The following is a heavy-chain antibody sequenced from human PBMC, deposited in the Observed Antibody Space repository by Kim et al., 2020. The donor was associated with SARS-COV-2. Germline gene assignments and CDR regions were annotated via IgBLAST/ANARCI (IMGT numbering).Heavy chain of an antibody. CDR3: ARDSAKGDNWFSHPSLDN. Sequence: SETLSLTCTVAGDSFFNSIFYWGWIRQRPGKGLEWIGSIQNSGATYHTPSLKSRVTISLDTSRDQFSLKLSSVTAADTAVYYCARDSAKGDNWFSHPSLDNWGQGIQVTVSA. D-gene: IGHD1-1*01. J-gene: IGHJ4*02. CDR1: GDSFFNSIFY. CDR2: IQNSGAT. V-gene: IGHV4-39*07.